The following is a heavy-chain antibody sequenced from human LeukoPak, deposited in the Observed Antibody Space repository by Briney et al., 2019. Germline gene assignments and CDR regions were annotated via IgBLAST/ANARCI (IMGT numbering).Heavy chain of an antibody. D-gene: IGHD6-13*01. J-gene: IGHJ4*02. Sequence: GESLKISCKGSGYSFTSYWIGWVRQMPGKGLEWMGIIYPGDSDTRYSPSFQGQVTISADKSISTAYLQWSSLKASDTAMYYCARQVLSQQLGYCFDYWGQGTLVTVSS. CDR3: ARQVLSQQLGYCFDY. V-gene: IGHV5-51*01. CDR2: IYPGDSDT. CDR1: GYSFTSYW.